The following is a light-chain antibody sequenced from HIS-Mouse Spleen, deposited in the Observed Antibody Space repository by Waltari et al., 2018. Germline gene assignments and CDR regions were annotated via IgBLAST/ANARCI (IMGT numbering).Light chain of an antibody. CDR2: KDS. CDR1: VLAKHN. V-gene: IGLV3-27*01. Sequence: SYELTQPSSLSVSPGQTARLTCSGSVLAKHNARWFQQKPGQAPVLVIYKDSQRPSGIPERFSGSSSGTTVTLTISGAQVEDEADYYCYSAADNNLVFGGGTKLTVL. J-gene: IGLJ3*02. CDR3: YSAADNNLV.